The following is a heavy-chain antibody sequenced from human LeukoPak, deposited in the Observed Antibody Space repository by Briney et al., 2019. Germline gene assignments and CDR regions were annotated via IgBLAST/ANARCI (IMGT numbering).Heavy chain of an antibody. V-gene: IGHV3-21*01. CDR3: ARVPGRVAAAGYFDY. CDR2: ISSSSSYI. D-gene: IGHD6-13*01. J-gene: IGHJ4*02. Sequence: PGGSLRLSCAASGFTFSSYSMNWVRQAPGKGLEWVSSISSSSSYIYYADSVKGRFTISRDNAKNSLYLQMNSLRAGDTAVYYCARVPGRVAAAGYFDYWGQGTLVTVSS. CDR1: GFTFSSYS.